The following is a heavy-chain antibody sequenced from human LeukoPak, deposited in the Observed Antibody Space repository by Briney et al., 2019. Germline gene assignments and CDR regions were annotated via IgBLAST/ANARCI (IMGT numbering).Heavy chain of an antibody. J-gene: IGHJ6*03. CDR1: GYTFTKYG. D-gene: IGHD5-12*01. V-gene: IGHV1-18*01. CDR3: ARVNGGYSGYEDYYYMDV. Sequence: GASVKVSCKASGYTFTKYGISWVRQAPGQGLEWMGWFSGYNGNTNYAQKFQGRVTITRNTSISTAYMELSSLRSEDTAVYYCARVNGGYSGYEDYYYMDVWGKGTTVTVSS. CDR2: FSGYNGNT.